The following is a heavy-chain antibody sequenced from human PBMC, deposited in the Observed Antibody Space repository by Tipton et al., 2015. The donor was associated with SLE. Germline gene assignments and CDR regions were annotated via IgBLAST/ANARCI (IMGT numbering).Heavy chain of an antibody. CDR1: GYSISSGYY. CDR2: IYHSGST. J-gene: IGHJ4*02. D-gene: IGHD1-1*01. V-gene: IGHV4-38-2*02. Sequence: LRLSCTVSGYSISSGYYWGWIRQPPGKGLEWIGSIYHSGSTYYNPSLKSRVTISVDTSKNQFSLKLSSVAAADTAVYYCARAGRAWNLFDYWGQGTLVTVSS. CDR3: ARAGRAWNLFDY.